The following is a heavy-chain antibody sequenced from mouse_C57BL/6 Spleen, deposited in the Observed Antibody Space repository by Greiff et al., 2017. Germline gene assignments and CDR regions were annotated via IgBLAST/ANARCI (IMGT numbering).Heavy chain of an antibody. J-gene: IGHJ2*01. D-gene: IGHD2-3*01. CDR3: ARDEDGTYFDY. CDR2: ISDGGSYT. Sequence: VQLKESGGGLVKPGGSLKLSCAASGFTFSSYAMSWVRQTPEKRLEWVATISDGGSYTYYPDNVKGRFTISRDNAKNNLYLQMSHLKSEDTAMYYCARDEDGTYFDYWGQGTTRTVSS. V-gene: IGHV5-4*01. CDR1: GFTFSSYA.